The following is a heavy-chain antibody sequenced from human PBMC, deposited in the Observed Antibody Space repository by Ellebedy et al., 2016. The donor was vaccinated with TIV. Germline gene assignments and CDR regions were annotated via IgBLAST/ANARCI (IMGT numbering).Heavy chain of an antibody. CDR1: GFTFSTYV. V-gene: IGHV3-48*02. CDR3: ATVALVRGVKLFYFDY. CDR2: ISSSSSSI. J-gene: IGHJ4*02. D-gene: IGHD3-10*01. Sequence: GGSLRLXXAGSGFTFSTYVMTWVRQAPGKGLEWVSYISSSSSSIYYADSVKGRFTIARDNVKNSLYLQMNSLRDEDTAVYYCATVALVRGVKLFYFDYWGQGTLVTVSS.